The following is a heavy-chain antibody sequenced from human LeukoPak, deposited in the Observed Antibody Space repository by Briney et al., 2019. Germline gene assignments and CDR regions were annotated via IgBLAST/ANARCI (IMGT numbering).Heavy chain of an antibody. CDR1: GGSISSGGYS. CDR3: ASWFEYYFDY. CDR2: IYHSGST. Sequence: SETLSVTCAVSGGSISSGGYSWSWIRQPPGKGLEWIGYIYHSGSTYYNPSLKSRVTISVDRSKNQFSLKLSSVTAADTAVYYCASWFEYYFDYWGQGTLVTVSS. D-gene: IGHD3-10*01. V-gene: IGHV4-30-2*01. J-gene: IGHJ4*02.